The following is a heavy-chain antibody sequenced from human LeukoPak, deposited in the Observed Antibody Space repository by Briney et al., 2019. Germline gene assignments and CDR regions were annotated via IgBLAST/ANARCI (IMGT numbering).Heavy chain of an antibody. J-gene: IGHJ3*02. CDR3: ARDSNILTGYRDAFDI. CDR1: GGSISSDY. D-gene: IGHD3-9*01. Sequence: RSSETLSLTCTLSGGSISSDYWGWIRQPPGKGLGWIGYIYYSGSTNYNPSLKSRVTISVDSSKNQFSLKLSSVTAADTAVYYCARDSNILTGYRDAFDIWGQGTMVTVSS. CDR2: IYYSGST. V-gene: IGHV4-59*01.